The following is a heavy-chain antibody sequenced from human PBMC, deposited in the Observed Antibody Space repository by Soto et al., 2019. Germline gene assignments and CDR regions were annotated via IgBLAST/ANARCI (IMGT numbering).Heavy chain of an antibody. V-gene: IGHV4-31*03. J-gene: IGHJ4*02. CDR2: IYYSGPT. D-gene: IGHD4-17*01. CDR1: GGSISSGNYY. CDR3: ARGEDGDLRVGDF. Sequence: QGQLQESGPGLVKPSQTLSLTCTVSGGSISSGNYYWSWILQHPGNGLECFGSIYYSGPTYYNPSLIIRVNMSLGTSKTSFSLKLSSVNAADSAVYYCARGEDGDLRVGDFWGQGTLVTVSS.